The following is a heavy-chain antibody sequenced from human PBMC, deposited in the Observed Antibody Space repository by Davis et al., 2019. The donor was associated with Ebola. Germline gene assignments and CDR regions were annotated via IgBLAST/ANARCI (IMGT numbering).Heavy chain of an antibody. J-gene: IGHJ5*02. CDR1: GGSISSSSYY. CDR2: IYYSGKT. Sequence: SETLSLTCTVSGGSISSSSYYWGWIRQPPGKGLEWIGSIYYSGKTYYNSSLKSRITTSVDTSKNQFSLKLSSVTAADTAVYYCARQLYNRSSADWFDPWGQGTLVIVSS. V-gene: IGHV4-39*01. D-gene: IGHD6-6*01. CDR3: ARQLYNRSSADWFDP.